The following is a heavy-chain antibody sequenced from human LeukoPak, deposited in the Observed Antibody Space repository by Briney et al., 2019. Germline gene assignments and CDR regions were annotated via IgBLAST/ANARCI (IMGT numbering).Heavy chain of an antibody. V-gene: IGHV1-2*02. CDR3: APTPEAYTSNWNV. Sequence: ASVKVSCKASGYTFTRYYMHWVRQAPGQGLEGMGWINPNSGGINYAQKFQGRVTMTRDTSISTAYLEVRRLRSDDTAVYYCAPTPEAYTSNWNVWGQGTLVTVSS. J-gene: IGHJ4*02. CDR1: GYTFTRYY. CDR2: INPNSGGI. D-gene: IGHD1-1*01.